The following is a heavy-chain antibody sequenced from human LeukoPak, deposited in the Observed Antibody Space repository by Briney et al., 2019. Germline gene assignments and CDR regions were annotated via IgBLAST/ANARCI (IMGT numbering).Heavy chain of an antibody. J-gene: IGHJ4*02. Sequence: GGSLRLSCAASGFTFSSYAMSWVRQAPGKGLEWVSAISGSGGSTYYADSVKGRFTISRDNAKNSLYLQMNRLRVEDTAVYYCANHFACGSTSCPPFDSWGQGTLVTVSS. CDR3: ANHFACGSTSCPPFDS. CDR1: GFTFSSYA. CDR2: ISGSGGST. D-gene: IGHD2-2*01. V-gene: IGHV3-23*01.